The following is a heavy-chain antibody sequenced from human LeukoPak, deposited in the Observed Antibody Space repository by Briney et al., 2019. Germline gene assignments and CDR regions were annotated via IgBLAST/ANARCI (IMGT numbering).Heavy chain of an antibody. Sequence: PGRSLRLSCAASGFTFDDYAMNWVRQVPGQGLGLDSGISWNSGSICYADSVKGRVTISRDNAKNSLYLQMSSLRVEDTALYYCTKDTRVRRVSVQYYFDSWGQGTLVTVSS. D-gene: IGHD1-14*01. CDR2: ISWNSGSI. CDR1: GFTFDDYA. J-gene: IGHJ4*02. V-gene: IGHV3-9*01. CDR3: TKDTRVRRVSVQYYFDS.